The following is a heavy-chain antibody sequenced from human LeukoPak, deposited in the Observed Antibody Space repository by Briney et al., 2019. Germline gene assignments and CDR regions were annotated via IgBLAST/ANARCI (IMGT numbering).Heavy chain of an antibody. D-gene: IGHD2/OR15-2a*01. J-gene: IGHJ4*02. CDR3: ARHVKYFYFFDY. CDR1: GGSINNYH. CDR2: VLYTGST. Sequence: PSETLRLTCTVSGGSINNYHWSWIRQPPGKGLEWIGYVLYTGSTNYKPSLKSRVTISLDTSKNQFSLRLSSVTAADTAVYYCARHVKYFYFFDYWGQGILVTVSS. V-gene: IGHV4-59*08.